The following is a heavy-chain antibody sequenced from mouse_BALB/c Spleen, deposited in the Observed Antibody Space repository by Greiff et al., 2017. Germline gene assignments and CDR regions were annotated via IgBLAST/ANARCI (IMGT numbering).Heavy chain of an antibody. V-gene: IGHV2-4-1*01. CDR2: IWSGGST. Sequence: VKLMESGPGLVQPSQSLSITCTVSGFSLTSYGVHWVRQSPGKGLEWLGVIWSGGSTDYNAAFISRLSISKDNSKSQVFFKMNSLQADDTAIYYCARSDSSGPRYYAMDYWGQGTSVTVSS. CDR3: ARSDSSGPRYYAMDY. CDR1: GFSLTSYG. J-gene: IGHJ4*01. D-gene: IGHD3-2*01.